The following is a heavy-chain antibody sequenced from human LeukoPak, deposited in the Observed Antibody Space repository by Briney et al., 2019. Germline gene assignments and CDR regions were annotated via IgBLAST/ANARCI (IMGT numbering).Heavy chain of an antibody. CDR3: ARDFWFGELFYAFDI. CDR1: GYTFTSYA. Sequence: ASVKVSCKASGYTFTSYAMHWVRQAPGQRLEWMGWINAGNGNTKYSQKFQGRVTITRDTSASTAYMELSSLRSEDTAVYYCARDFWFGELFYAFDIWGQGTMVTVSS. CDR2: INAGNGNT. D-gene: IGHD3-10*01. J-gene: IGHJ3*02. V-gene: IGHV1-3*01.